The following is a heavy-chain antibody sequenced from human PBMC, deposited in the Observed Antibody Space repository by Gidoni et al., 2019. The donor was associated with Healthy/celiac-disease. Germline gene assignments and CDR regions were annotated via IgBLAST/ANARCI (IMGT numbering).Heavy chain of an antibody. CDR2: ISSSSSYI. Sequence: EVQRVESGGGLVKPGGSMRLSCAASESTFVVYSMNWVRRAPGKGRGWVSSISSSSSYIYYADSVKGRFTISRDNAKNSLYLQMNSLRAEYTAVYYCARGHSGFHFDYWGQGTLVTVSS. D-gene: IGHD6-19*01. CDR3: ARGHSGFHFDY. V-gene: IGHV3-21*01. J-gene: IGHJ4*02. CDR1: ESTFVVYS.